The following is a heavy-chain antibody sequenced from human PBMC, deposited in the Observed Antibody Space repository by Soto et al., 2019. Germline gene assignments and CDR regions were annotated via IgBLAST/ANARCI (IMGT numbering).Heavy chain of an antibody. CDR3: AAGGGLPRYY. V-gene: IGHV4-30-2*01. D-gene: IGHD5-12*01. CDR1: GGSISSGGYS. CDR2: IYHSGST. J-gene: IGHJ4*02. Sequence: QLQLQESGSGLVKPSQTLSLTCAVSGGSISSGGYSWSWIRHPPGKGLGWSGYIYHSGSTYYKPSLKSRVTTSIDTSKNQFSLNLSSVTAADTAVYYCAAGGGLPRYYWGQGTLGTVSS.